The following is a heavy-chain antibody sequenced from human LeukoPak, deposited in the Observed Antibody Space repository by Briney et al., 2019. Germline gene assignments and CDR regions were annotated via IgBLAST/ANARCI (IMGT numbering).Heavy chain of an antibody. CDR2: IYSGGST. V-gene: IGHV3-66*01. CDR1: GFTVSSNY. CDR3: ARVRVGQLERRHDAFDI. Sequence: GGSLRLSCAASGFTVSSNYMSWVRQAPGKGLEWVSVIYSGGSTYYADSVKGRFTISRDNSKNTLYLQMNSLRAEDTAVYYCARVRVGQLERRHDAFDIWGQGTMVTVSS. D-gene: IGHD1-1*01. J-gene: IGHJ3*02.